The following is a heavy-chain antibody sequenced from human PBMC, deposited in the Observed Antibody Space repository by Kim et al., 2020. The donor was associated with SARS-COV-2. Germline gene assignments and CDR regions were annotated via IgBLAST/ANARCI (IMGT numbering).Heavy chain of an antibody. CDR2: IGSSGSTK. V-gene: IGHV3-11*01. Sequence: GGSLRLSCAASGFVFSDYYMDWIRQTPGKGLEWISYIGSSGSTKYYADSVKGRFTISRDNAQNSLYRQLNSLRVDDSAIYYCVRDSRQANWFDPWGQGTL. CDR1: GFVFSDYY. CDR3: VRDSRQANWFDP. J-gene: IGHJ5*02.